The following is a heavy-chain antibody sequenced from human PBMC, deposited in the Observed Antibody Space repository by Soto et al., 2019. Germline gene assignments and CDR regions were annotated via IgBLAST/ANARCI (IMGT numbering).Heavy chain of an antibody. D-gene: IGHD4-17*01. CDR3: AKLMTTVTTAFHY. V-gene: IGHV3-23*01. CDR2: ISANGGGT. J-gene: IGHJ4*02. CDR1: GFTFSAYA. Sequence: GGSLRLSCAASGFTFSAYAMSWVRQAPGKGLHWVSTISANGGGTYYADSVKGRFTISRDNSKNTMSLQMNSLRAEDTAVYYCAKLMTTVTTAFHYWGQGSVVTVSS.